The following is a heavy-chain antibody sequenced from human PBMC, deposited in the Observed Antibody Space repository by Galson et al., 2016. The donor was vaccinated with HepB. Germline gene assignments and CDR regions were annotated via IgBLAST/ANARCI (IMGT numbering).Heavy chain of an antibody. V-gene: IGHV1-18*01. J-gene: IGHJ5*02. Sequence: SVKVSCKAPGYSFTNYGISWVRQAPGQGLEWMGWISAYNGNTKCAQKFQGRVTMTTDTSTSTAYMELRSLRSDDTAVYFCERDPVVHLRPPFWFDPWGQGTLVTVSS. CDR3: ERDPVVHLRPPFWFDP. D-gene: IGHD3-3*02. CDR2: ISAYNGNT. CDR1: GYSFTNYG.